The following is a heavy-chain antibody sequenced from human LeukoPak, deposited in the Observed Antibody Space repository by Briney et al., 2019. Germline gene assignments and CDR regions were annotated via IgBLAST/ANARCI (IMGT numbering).Heavy chain of an antibody. CDR2: INHSGGT. V-gene: IGHV4-34*01. J-gene: IGHJ6*02. CDR3: ARLLPLQGGDV. CDR1: GASFTGYY. Sequence: PSETLSLTCAVYGASFTGYYWSWFRQPPGKGLEWIGEINHSGGTNYNPSLKSRVTISLDTSNNQFSLKLSSVTAADTAVYYCARLLPLQGGDVWGQGTTVTVPS. D-gene: IGHD2-15*01.